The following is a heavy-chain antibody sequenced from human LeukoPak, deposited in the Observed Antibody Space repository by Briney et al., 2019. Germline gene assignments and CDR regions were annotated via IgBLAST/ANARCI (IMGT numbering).Heavy chain of an antibody. CDR1: GGSFSGYY. CDR2: INHSGST. D-gene: IGHD5-18*01. Sequence: SETLSLTWAVYGGSFSGYYWSWIRQPPGKGLEWIGEINHSGSTNYNPSLKSRVTISVDTSKNQFSLKLSSVTAADTAVYYCARGRIQLWLRDAFDIWGQGTMVTVSS. CDR3: ARGRIQLWLRDAFDI. V-gene: IGHV4-34*01. J-gene: IGHJ3*02.